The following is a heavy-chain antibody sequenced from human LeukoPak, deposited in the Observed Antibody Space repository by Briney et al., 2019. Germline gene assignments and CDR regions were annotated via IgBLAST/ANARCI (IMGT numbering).Heavy chain of an antibody. J-gene: IGHJ5*02. CDR3: AKGGILTGYVSFDP. V-gene: IGHV3-30*18. CDR2: ISYDGSNK. CDR1: GFTFSSYG. Sequence: PGGSLRLSCAASGFTFSSYGMHWVRQAPGKGLEWVAVISYDGSNKYYADSVKGRFTISRDNSKNTLYLQMNSLRAEDTAVYYCAKGGILTGYVSFDPWGQGTLVTVSS. D-gene: IGHD3-9*01.